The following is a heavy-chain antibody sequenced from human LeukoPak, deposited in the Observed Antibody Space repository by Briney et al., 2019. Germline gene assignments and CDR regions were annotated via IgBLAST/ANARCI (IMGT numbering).Heavy chain of an antibody. CDR1: GYTFTNYY. CDR2: INPSGGST. D-gene: IGHD3-22*01. J-gene: IGHJ4*02. CDR3: ARGVVYDSSGYYFDY. Sequence: ASVKVSCKSSGYTFTNYYMHWVRQAPGQGLEWMGIINPSGGSTSYAQKFQGRVTMTRDTSTSTVYMELSSLRSEDTAVYYCARGVVYDSSGYYFDYWGQGTLVTVSS. V-gene: IGHV1-46*01.